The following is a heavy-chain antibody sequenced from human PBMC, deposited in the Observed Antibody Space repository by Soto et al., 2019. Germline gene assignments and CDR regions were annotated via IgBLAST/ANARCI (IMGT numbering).Heavy chain of an antibody. J-gene: IGHJ4*02. Sequence: PGESLKISCQASGYSFTTYWMSWVRQAPGKGLEWVANIKQDGSEKYYADSVKGRFTISRDNSKNTLYLQMNSLRAEDTAVYYCARDYGILTGQTHKPYDYWGQGTLVTVSS. CDR3: ARDYGILTGQTHKPYDY. CDR2: IKQDGSEK. V-gene: IGHV3-7*01. CDR1: GYSFTTYW. D-gene: IGHD3-9*01.